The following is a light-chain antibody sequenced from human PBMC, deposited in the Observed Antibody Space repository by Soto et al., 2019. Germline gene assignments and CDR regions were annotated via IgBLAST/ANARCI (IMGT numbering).Light chain of an antibody. J-gene: IGKJ4*01. CDR1: QSVRSSY. CDR2: GAS. V-gene: IGKV3-20*01. Sequence: EDGVPRSSGTVSLTRGERATLFCRASQSVRSSYLAWYQQKPGQAPRLLIYGASSRATGIPDRFSGGGSGACFSLAVSILEPEDLAVYFCQLFRGHPHAVGGGTKVDIK. CDR3: QLFRGHPHA.